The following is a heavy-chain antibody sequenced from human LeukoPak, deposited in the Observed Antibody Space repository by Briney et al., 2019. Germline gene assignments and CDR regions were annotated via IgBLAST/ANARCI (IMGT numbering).Heavy chain of an antibody. D-gene: IGHD3-22*01. J-gene: IGHJ3*02. V-gene: IGHV4-39*01. Sequence: SETLSLTCTVSGGSISSSSYYWGWIRQPPGKGLEWIGSIYYSGSTYYNPSLKSRVTISVDTSKNQFSLKLSSVTAADTAVYYCARHDFFYDSSGYRYDAFDIWGQGTMVTVSS. CDR2: IYYSGST. CDR3: ARHDFFYDSSGYRYDAFDI. CDR1: GGSISSSSYY.